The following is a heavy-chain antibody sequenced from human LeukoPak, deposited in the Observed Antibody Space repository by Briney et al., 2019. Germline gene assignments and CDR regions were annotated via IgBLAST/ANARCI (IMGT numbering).Heavy chain of an antibody. Sequence: PGESLRLSCSASGFTFRGYAMHWVRQAPGKGLEYVSDVGGDGGSTHYADFVKGRFTISRDNSKNTVHLQMSSLRPDDTAVYFCVLGGFYSSGWYYLDYWCQGTLVTVSS. J-gene: IGHJ4*02. CDR1: GFTFRGYA. CDR2: VGGDGGST. D-gene: IGHD6-19*01. V-gene: IGHV3-64D*06. CDR3: VLGGFYSSGWYYLDY.